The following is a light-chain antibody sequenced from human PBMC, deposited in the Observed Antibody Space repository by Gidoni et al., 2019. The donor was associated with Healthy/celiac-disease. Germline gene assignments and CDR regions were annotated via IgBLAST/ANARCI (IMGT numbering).Light chain of an antibody. CDR1: QSVSSSY. Sequence: IVFTQSPGTLSLSPGERAPLSCRASQSVSSSYLSWYQQKPGQAPRLLIYGASSRATGIPDRFSGSGSGTDFTLTISRLEPEDFAVYYCQQYGSSLGWTFGQGTKVEIK. CDR2: GAS. V-gene: IGKV3-20*01. J-gene: IGKJ1*01. CDR3: QQYGSSLGWT.